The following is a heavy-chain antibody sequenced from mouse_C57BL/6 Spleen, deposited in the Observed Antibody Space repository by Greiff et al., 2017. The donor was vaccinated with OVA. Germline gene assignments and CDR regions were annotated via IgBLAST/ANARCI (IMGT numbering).Heavy chain of an antibody. CDR3: ARGYYGSLFAY. V-gene: IGHV1-69*01. CDR1: GYTFTSYW. D-gene: IGHD1-2*01. J-gene: IGHJ3*01. CDR2: IDPSDSYT. Sequence: VQLQQPGAELVMPGASVKLSCKASGYTFTSYWMHWVKQRPGQGLEWIGEIDPSDSYTNYNQKFKGKSTLTVDKSSSTAYMQLSSLTSEDSAVYYCARGYYGSLFAYWGQGTLVTVSA.